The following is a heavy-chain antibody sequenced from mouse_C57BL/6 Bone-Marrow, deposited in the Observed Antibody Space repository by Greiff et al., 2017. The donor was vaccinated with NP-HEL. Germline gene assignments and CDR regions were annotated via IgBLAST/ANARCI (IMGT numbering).Heavy chain of an antibody. Sequence: QVQLQQSGAELVRPGTSVKVSCKASGYAFTNYLIEWVKQRPGQGLEWIGVINPGSGGTYYNEKFKGKATLTADKSSSTAYMELRSLTSEDSAVYFCARSGDYDGWFAYWGQGTLVTVSA. CDR3: ARSGDYDGWFAY. D-gene: IGHD2-4*01. J-gene: IGHJ3*01. CDR2: INPGSGGT. CDR1: GYAFTNYL. V-gene: IGHV1-54*01.